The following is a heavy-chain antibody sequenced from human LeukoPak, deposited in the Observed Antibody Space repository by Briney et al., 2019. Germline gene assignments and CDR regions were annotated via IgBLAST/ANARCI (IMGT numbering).Heavy chain of an antibody. CDR2: IIPKFHIA. V-gene: IGHV1-69*04. Sequence: SVKVSCKASGGTFSSYAINWVRQAPGQGLEWMGRIIPKFHIANYAQKFQGRVTIITEQSTTTAYMELSSLRSEDTAVYFCARDIPGSSGYFNDAFDMWGQGTMVTVSS. D-gene: IGHD3-22*01. CDR3: ARDIPGSSGYFNDAFDM. J-gene: IGHJ3*02. CDR1: GGTFSSYA.